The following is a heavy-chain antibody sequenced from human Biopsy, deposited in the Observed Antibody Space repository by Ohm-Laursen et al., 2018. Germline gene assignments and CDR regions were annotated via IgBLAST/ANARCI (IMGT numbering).Heavy chain of an antibody. D-gene: IGHD1-26*01. Sequence: SVTVSCKASGFSFINSVAQWVRQARGQWLGWIGWIVVGSGYAVYAQNFQERVTITRDLSTSTANMELSSLRSDDTAVYYCAAEVGVTVDVVFWGQGTLVTVSS. CDR1: GFSFINSV. V-gene: IGHV1-58*01. J-gene: IGHJ4*02. CDR2: IVVGSGYA. CDR3: AAEVGVTVDVVF.